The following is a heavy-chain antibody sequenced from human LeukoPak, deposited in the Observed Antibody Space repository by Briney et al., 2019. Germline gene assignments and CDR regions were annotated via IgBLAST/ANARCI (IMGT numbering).Heavy chain of an antibody. Sequence: GRSLRLSCAASGFTFDDYAMHWVRQAPGKGLEWVLGISWNSGSIGYADSVKGRFTISRDNAKNSLYLQMNSLRAEDMALYYCAKDFGAAGKNFDYWGQGTLVTVSS. D-gene: IGHD6-13*01. CDR2: ISWNSGSI. J-gene: IGHJ4*02. CDR3: AKDFGAAGKNFDY. CDR1: GFTFDDYA. V-gene: IGHV3-9*03.